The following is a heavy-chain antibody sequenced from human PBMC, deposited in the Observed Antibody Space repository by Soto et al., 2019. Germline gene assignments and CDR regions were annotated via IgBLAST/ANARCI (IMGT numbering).Heavy chain of an antibody. V-gene: IGHV4-59*01. Sequence: SETLSLTCTVSGGSISSYYWSWIRQPPGRGLEWIGYIYYSGSTNYNPSLKSRVTISVDTSKNQFSLKLSSVTAADTAVYYCARTNPGIAVAGYFDYWGQGTLVTVSS. CDR1: GGSISSYY. D-gene: IGHD6-19*01. J-gene: IGHJ4*02. CDR3: ARTNPGIAVAGYFDY. CDR2: IYYSGST.